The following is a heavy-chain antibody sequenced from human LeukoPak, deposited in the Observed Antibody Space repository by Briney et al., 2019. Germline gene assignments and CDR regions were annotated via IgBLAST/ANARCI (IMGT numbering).Heavy chain of an antibody. CDR3: ARVGCSSTSCYTNWYFDL. D-gene: IGHD2-2*02. CDR2: IIPIFGTA. Sequence: GASVTVSFKASGYTFTSYGISWVRQAPGQGLEWMGGIIPIFGTANYAQKFQGRVTITADESTSTAYMELSSLRSEDTAVYYCARVGCSSTSCYTNWYFDLWGRGTLVTVSS. V-gene: IGHV1-69*13. J-gene: IGHJ2*01. CDR1: GYTFTSYG.